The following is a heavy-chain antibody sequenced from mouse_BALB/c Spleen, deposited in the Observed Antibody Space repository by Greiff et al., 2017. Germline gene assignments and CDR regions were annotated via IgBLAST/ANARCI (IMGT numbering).Heavy chain of an antibody. D-gene: IGHD3-1*01. J-gene: IGHJ2*01. CDR2: ISSGGGST. Sequence: EVMLVESGGGLVKPGGSLKLSCAASGFAFSSYDMSWVRQTPEKRLEWVAYISSGGGSTYYQDTVKGRFTISRDNAKNNLYLQMSSLKSEDTAMYYCARHEGYWYYFDYWGEGTTLTVSS. CDR3: ARHEGYWYYFDY. V-gene: IGHV5-12-1*01. CDR1: GFAFSSYD.